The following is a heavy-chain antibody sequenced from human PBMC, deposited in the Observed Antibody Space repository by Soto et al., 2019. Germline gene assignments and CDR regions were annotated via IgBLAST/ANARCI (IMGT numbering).Heavy chain of an antibody. CDR1: GGSFSGYN. CDR2: INHSGST. J-gene: IGHJ4*02. V-gene: IGHV4-34*01. CDR3: ARGLAYYYDSSGYYRASNKGKYFDY. Sequence: SETLSLTCAVYGGSFSGYNRSWLSQHPGKGLEWIVEINHSGSTNYNPSLKSRVTISVDTSKNQFSLKLSSVTAADTAVYYCARGLAYYYDSSGYYRASNKGKYFDYWGQGTLVT. D-gene: IGHD3-22*01.